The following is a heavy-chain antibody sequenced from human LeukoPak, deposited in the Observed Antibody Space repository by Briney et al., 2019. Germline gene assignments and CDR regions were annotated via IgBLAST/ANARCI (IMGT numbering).Heavy chain of an antibody. CDR1: GYSFTSYW. J-gene: IGHJ5*02. Sequence: GESLKISCEASGYSFTSYWIGWVRQMPGKGLECMGIIYPRDSDTRYSPPFQGQVTISADKSRTTAYRQWSSLKASDTAVYYCVRVPVAGSVVAWFDPWGQGTPVTVSS. D-gene: IGHD6-19*01. CDR3: VRVPVAGSVVAWFDP. V-gene: IGHV5-51*01. CDR2: IYPRDSDT.